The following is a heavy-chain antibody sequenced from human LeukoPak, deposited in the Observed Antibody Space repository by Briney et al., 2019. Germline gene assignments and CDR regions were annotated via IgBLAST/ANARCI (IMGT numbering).Heavy chain of an antibody. CDR3: AIARSSYGYVDSFDI. CDR1: GFTFNNYA. D-gene: IGHD5-18*01. J-gene: IGHJ3*02. CDR2: IRYDGSNK. V-gene: IGHV3-30*02. Sequence: PGGSLRLSCAASGFTFNNYAMNWVRQAPGKGLEWVAFIRYDGSNKYYADSVKGRFTISRDSSKNTPYLKMNTLRAEDRAVVYCAIARSSYGYVDSFDIWGQGTMVTVSS.